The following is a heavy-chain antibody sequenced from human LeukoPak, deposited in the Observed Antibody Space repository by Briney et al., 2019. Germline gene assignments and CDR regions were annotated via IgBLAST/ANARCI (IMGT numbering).Heavy chain of an antibody. D-gene: IGHD6-13*01. J-gene: IGHJ6*03. Sequence: GGSLRLSCAASGFTFSSYWMSWVRQAPGKGLEWVAFIRYDGSNKYYADSVKGRFTISRDNSKNTLYLQMNSLRAEDTAVYYCAKVGVAAGTSYYYMDVWGKGTTVTIS. CDR1: GFTFSSYW. V-gene: IGHV3-30*02. CDR2: IRYDGSNK. CDR3: AKVGVAAGTSYYYMDV.